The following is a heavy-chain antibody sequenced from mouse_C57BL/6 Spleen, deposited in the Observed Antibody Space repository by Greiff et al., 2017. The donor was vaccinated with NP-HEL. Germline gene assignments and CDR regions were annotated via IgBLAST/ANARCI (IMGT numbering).Heavy chain of an antibody. V-gene: IGHV1-82*01. J-gene: IGHJ4*01. CDR3: AREGNHYAMDY. D-gene: IGHD2-1*01. Sequence: QVQLQQSGPELVKPGASVKISCKASGYAFSSSWMNWVKQRPGKGLEWIGRIYPGDGDTNYNGKFKGKATLTADKSSSTAYMQLSSLTSEDSAVYFCAREGNHYAMDYWGQGTSVTVSS. CDR2: IYPGDGDT. CDR1: GYAFSSSW.